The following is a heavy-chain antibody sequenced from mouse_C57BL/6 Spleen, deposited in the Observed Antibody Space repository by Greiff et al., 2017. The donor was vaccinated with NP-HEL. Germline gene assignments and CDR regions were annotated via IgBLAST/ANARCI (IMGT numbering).Heavy chain of an antibody. D-gene: IGHD2-2*01. CDR2: IDPSDSYT. CDR1: GYTFTSYW. Sequence: QVQLKQPGAELVMPGASVKLSCKASGYTFTSYWMHWVKQRPGQGLEWIGEIDPSDSYTNYNQKFKGKSTLTVDKSSSTAYMQLSSLTSEDSAVYYCARLERYGDDEDAMDYWGQGTSVTVSS. V-gene: IGHV1-69*01. J-gene: IGHJ4*01. CDR3: ARLERYGDDEDAMDY.